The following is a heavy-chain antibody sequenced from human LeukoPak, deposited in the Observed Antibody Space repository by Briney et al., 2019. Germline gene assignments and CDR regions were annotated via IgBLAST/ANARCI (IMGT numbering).Heavy chain of an antibody. V-gene: IGHV1-2*02. CDR2: INPNSGDT. D-gene: IGHD7-27*01. Sequence: ASVKVSCKASGYTFTDYYMHWVRQAPGQGLEWMAWINPNSGDTSYAQTFQGRVTMTRGTSISTAYMELSRLRSDDTAVYYCARHLTGDVREAYWGQGTLVTVSS. CDR1: GYTFTDYY. J-gene: IGHJ4*02. CDR3: ARHLTGDVREAY.